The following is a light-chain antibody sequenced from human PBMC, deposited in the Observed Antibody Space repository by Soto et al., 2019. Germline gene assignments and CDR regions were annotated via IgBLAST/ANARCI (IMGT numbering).Light chain of an antibody. CDR3: SSFAGNNNLV. CDR1: SSDVGGYNY. Sequence: QSVLTQPPSASGSPGQSVTISCTGTSSDVGGYNYVSWYQQHPGKAPKLMISEVSKRPSGVPDRFSGFKSGNTASLTVSGHQAEDEADYYCSSFAGNNNLVFGGGTKLTVL. CDR2: EVS. J-gene: IGLJ2*01. V-gene: IGLV2-8*01.